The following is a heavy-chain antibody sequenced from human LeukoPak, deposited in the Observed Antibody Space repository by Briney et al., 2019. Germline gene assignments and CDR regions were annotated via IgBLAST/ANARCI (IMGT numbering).Heavy chain of an antibody. CDR2: IYYSGST. D-gene: IGHD6-6*01. CDR3: ARSPSSIAARSLNY. CDR1: GGSIRSYY. J-gene: IGHJ4*02. V-gene: IGHV4-59*01. Sequence: SSETLSLTCTVSGGSIRSYYWSWIRQPPGKGLEWIGYIYYSGSTNYNPSLKSRVTISVDTSKNQFSLKLNSVTAADTAVYYCARSPSSIAARSLNYWGQGTLVTVSS.